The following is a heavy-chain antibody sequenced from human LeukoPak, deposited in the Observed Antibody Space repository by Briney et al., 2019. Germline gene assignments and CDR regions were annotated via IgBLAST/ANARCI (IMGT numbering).Heavy chain of an antibody. Sequence: ESGGSLRLSCVAAGFTFSNCVMSWVRQAPGKGLEWVSSISGSGGTTYYGDSVKGRFAISRDNSKNTLYLQMNSLRAEDTAVYYCARDQGRDGYNWRYWGQGTLVTVSS. D-gene: IGHD5-24*01. CDR1: GFTFSNCV. J-gene: IGHJ4*02. V-gene: IGHV3-23*01. CDR3: ARDQGRDGYNWRY. CDR2: ISGSGGTT.